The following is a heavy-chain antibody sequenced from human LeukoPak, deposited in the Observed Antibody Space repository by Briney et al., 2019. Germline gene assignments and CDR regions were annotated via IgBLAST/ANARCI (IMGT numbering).Heavy chain of an antibody. CDR2: IGSDGSNK. D-gene: IGHD3-10*01. CDR1: GFTFSSYG. V-gene: IGHV3-33*01. J-gene: IGHJ6*02. CDR3: ARADGDYYGSGSLIWPSPFGGGMDV. Sequence: PGGSLRLSCAASGFTFSSYGMHWVRQAPGKGLEWLAGIGSDGSNKYYADSVNGRFTISSDNSKNTLYLQMNSLRAEDTAVYYWARADGDYYGSGSLIWPSPFGGGMDVWGQGTTVTVSS.